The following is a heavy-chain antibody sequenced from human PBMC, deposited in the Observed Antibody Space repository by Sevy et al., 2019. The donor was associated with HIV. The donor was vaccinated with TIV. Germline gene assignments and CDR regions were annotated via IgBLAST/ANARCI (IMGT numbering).Heavy chain of an antibody. J-gene: IGHJ4*02. Sequence: GGSLRLSCAASGFTFSSYSMNWVRQAPGKGLELVSYISRSSSTIYYADSVKGRFTISRDNAKNSLYLQMNSLRDEDTAVYYCARERKMYDSSGYYFHFDYWGQGTLVTVSS. V-gene: IGHV3-48*02. CDR2: ISRSSSTI. D-gene: IGHD3-22*01. CDR1: GFTFSSYS. CDR3: ARERKMYDSSGYYFHFDY.